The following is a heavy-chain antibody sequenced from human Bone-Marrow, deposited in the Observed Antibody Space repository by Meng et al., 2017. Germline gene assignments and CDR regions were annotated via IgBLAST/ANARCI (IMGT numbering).Heavy chain of an antibody. D-gene: IGHD6-13*01. Sequence: QVKVVQSGAEVKMPWASLKVPCKASGYTFPDYWLHWVRRAPGQGLEWMGRINPKSGDTHYAQRFQGRVTMTGDTSISTAYMELSGLRSDDTAMYYCARDEDISAAGKLFGDYWGQGTLVTVSS. J-gene: IGHJ4*02. CDR3: ARDEDISAAGKLFGDY. CDR2: INPKSGDT. CDR1: GYTFPDYW. V-gene: IGHV1-2*06.